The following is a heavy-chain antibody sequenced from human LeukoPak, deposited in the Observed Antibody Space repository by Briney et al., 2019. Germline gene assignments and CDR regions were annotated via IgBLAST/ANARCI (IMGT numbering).Heavy chain of an antibody. D-gene: IGHD6-13*01. J-gene: IGHJ4*02. CDR2: ISSSGSTI. CDR1: GFTFSSYE. V-gene: IGHV3-48*03. CDR3: ARETPSIAAAGY. Sequence: GGSLGLSCVVSGFTFSSYEMNWVRQAPGKGLEWVSYISSSGSTIYYADSVKGRFTISRDNAKNSLYLQMNSLRAEDTAVYYCARETPSIAAAGYWGQGTLVTVSS.